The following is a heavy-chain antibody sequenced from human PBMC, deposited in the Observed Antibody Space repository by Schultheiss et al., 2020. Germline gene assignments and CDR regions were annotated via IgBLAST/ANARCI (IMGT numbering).Heavy chain of an antibody. CDR2: IWYDGSNK. Sequence: GGSLRLPCAASGFTFSSYGMHWVRQAPGKGLEWVAVIWYDGSNKYYADSVKGRFTISRDNSKNTLYLQMNSLRAEDTAVYYCARDSTVTRYYYMDVWGKGTTVTVSS. V-gene: IGHV3-33*08. D-gene: IGHD4-17*01. J-gene: IGHJ6*03. CDR1: GFTFSSYG. CDR3: ARDSTVTRYYYMDV.